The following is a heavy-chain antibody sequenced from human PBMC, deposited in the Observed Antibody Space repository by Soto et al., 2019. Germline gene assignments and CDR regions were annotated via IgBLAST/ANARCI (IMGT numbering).Heavy chain of an antibody. Sequence: SPTLSLTCTVSGSSVSTGSYYWSWIRQPPGKGLEWIGYIYYSGSTNYNPSLKSRVTISVDTSKNQFSLKLSSVTAADTAVYYCAREIRIAAAGSYYYYSGTDVWGQGTTVTVSS. CDR1: GSSVSTGSYY. V-gene: IGHV4-61*01. J-gene: IGHJ6*02. CDR3: AREIRIAAAGSYYYYSGTDV. D-gene: IGHD6-13*01. CDR2: IYYSGST.